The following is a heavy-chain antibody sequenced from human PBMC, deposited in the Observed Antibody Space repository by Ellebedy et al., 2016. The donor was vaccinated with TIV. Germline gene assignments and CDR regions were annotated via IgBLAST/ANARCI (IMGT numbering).Heavy chain of an antibody. V-gene: IGHV5-51*01. Sequence: GESLKIPCKTSGYSFTSYWIGWVRQMPGKGLEWMGLIYPGDSDTRYSPSFQGQVTISADKSISTAYLQWSSLKASDTAMYYCARGRYSYGTDFDYWGQGTLVTVSS. CDR3: ARGRYSYGTDFDY. CDR1: GYSFTSYW. CDR2: IYPGDSDT. J-gene: IGHJ4*02. D-gene: IGHD5-18*01.